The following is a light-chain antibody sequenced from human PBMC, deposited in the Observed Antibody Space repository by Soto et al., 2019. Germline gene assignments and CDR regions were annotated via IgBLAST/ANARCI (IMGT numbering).Light chain of an antibody. CDR3: QQYGSPLFT. CDR2: GAS. CDR1: QSVSSSY. Sequence: EIVLTQSPGTLSLSPGERATLSCRASQSVSSSYLAWYQQKPGQAPTLLIYGASSRATGIPERFSGSGSGTFFTRTISRLEPEDFAVYYCQQYGSPLFTFGPGTKVDIK. V-gene: IGKV3-20*01. J-gene: IGKJ3*01.